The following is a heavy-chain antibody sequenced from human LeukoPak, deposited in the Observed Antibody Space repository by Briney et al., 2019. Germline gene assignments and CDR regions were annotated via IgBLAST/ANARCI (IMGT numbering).Heavy chain of an antibody. CDR3: SKRPTLPEPSGGAFDI. V-gene: IGHV3-23*01. Sequence: GGSLRLSYAGSGFIFRSCPMSWVRLAPGKGLEWVSAISGSGGSTYYADSVKGRFTISSDNSKNTLYLQMNSLRAEDTAVYYCSKRPTLPEPSGGAFDIWGQGTMVTVSS. CDR2: ISGSGGST. D-gene: IGHD1-14*01. J-gene: IGHJ3*02. CDR1: GFIFRSCP.